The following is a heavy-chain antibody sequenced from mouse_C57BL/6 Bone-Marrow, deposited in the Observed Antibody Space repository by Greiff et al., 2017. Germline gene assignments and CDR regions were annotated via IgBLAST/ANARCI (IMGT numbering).Heavy chain of an antibody. CDR2: IYPGDGDT. CDR3: ALGYFDV. CDR1: GYAFSSSW. J-gene: IGHJ1*03. Sequence: QVQLKESGPELVKPGASVKISCKASGYAFSSSWMNWVKQRPGKGLEWIGRIYPGDGDTNYNGKFKGKATLTADKSSSTAYMQLSSLTSEDSAVYFCALGYFDVWGTGTTVTVSS. V-gene: IGHV1-82*01.